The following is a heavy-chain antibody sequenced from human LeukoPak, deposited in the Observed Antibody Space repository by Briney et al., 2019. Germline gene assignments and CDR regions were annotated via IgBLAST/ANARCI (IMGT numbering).Heavy chain of an antibody. CDR3: ARESTAGYNSSWYGFRN. J-gene: IGHJ1*01. Sequence: GGSLRLSCAASGFTLSGYWMIWVRQAPGKGLEWVANINQDGSEKYYVDSVKGRFTISRDNAKNSLFLQMGSLRVEDTAVYYCARESTAGYNSSWYGFRNWGQGTLVSVSS. CDR1: GFTLSGYW. CDR2: INQDGSEK. D-gene: IGHD6-13*01. V-gene: IGHV3-7*01.